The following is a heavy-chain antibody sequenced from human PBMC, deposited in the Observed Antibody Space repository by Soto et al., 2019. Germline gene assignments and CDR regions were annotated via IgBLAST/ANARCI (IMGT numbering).Heavy chain of an antibody. CDR2: INPETGAT. V-gene: IGHV1-2*02. J-gene: IGHJ6*02. D-gene: IGHD2-2*01. Sequence: ASVKVSCKASGYTFTGYYVHWVREAPGQGLEWMGWINPETGATSYAQKFQGRVTLSRDTSINTAYLELSSLRFDDAAVYFCARERHQVISDGKAGWRQGTTVTVSS. CDR3: ARERHQVISDGKAG. CDR1: GYTFTGYY.